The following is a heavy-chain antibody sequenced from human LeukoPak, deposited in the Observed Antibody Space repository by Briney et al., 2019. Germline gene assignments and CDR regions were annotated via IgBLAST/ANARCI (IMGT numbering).Heavy chain of an antibody. V-gene: IGHV4-4*07. CDR1: GGSISSYY. J-gene: IGHJ6*03. CDR3: ARDFFSIAAAGYYYYYYMDV. Sequence: PSETLSLTCTVSGGSISSYYWSWIRQPAGKGLEWIGRIYTSGSTNYNPSLKSRVTMSVDTSKNQFSLKLSSVTAADTPVYYCARDFFSIAAAGYYYYYYMDVWGKGTTVTVSS. CDR2: IYTSGST. D-gene: IGHD6-13*01.